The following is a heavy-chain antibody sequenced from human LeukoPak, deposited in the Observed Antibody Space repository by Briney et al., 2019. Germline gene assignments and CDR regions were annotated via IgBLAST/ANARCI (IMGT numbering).Heavy chain of an antibody. J-gene: IGHJ4*02. V-gene: IGHV5-51*01. Sequence: KTGESLEIPCKGSEYTFSNHWIAWVRQMPGKGLEWMGTVYHGDPSPRYSPSLEGQVIISVDKSITTAYLQWRSLKASDTAIYYCARHLTAGTDSSSLDYWGQGTLVTVSS. CDR2: VYHGDPSP. CDR3: ARHLTAGTDSSSLDY. D-gene: IGHD6-13*01. CDR1: EYTFSNHW.